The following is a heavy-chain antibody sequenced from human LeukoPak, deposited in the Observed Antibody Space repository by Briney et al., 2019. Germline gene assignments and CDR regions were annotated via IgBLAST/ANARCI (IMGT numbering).Heavy chain of an antibody. D-gene: IGHD1-26*01. CDR1: GFTFSNYG. Sequence: GGSLRLSCAASGFTFSNYGMHWVRQAPGKGLEWVAVIWYDGSNKYYADSVKGRFTISRDNSKNTLYLQMNSLRAEDTAVYYCARVGGMGEIDYWGQGTLVTVSS. CDR2: IWYDGSNK. CDR3: ARVGGMGEIDY. J-gene: IGHJ4*02. V-gene: IGHV3-33*01.